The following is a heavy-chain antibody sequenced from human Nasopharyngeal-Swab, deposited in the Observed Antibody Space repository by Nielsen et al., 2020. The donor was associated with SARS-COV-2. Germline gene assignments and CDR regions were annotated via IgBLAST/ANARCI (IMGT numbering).Heavy chain of an antibody. Sequence: GESLKISCAASGFTFSSYWMSWVRQAPGEGLEWVAVISYDGSNKYYADSVRGRFTISRDNSKNTLYLQMNSLRVEDTAVYYCAKGGSSWYWFDYWGQGTLVTVSS. CDR3: AKGGSSWYWFDY. D-gene: IGHD6-13*01. CDR2: ISYDGSNK. V-gene: IGHV3-30*18. J-gene: IGHJ4*02. CDR1: GFTFSSYW.